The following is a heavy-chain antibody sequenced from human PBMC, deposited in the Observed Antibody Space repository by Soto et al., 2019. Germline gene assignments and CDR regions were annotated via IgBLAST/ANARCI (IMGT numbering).Heavy chain of an antibody. V-gene: IGHV3-64D*06. CDR1: GFTFSSYA. Sequence: PGGSLRLSCSASGFTFSSYAMHWVRQAPGKGLEYVSAISSNGGSTYYADSVKGRFTISRDNSKNTLYLQMSSLRAEDTAVYYCVKGPRIVGATTSSYFDYWGQGTLVTVSS. CDR2: ISSNGGST. J-gene: IGHJ4*02. CDR3: VKGPRIVGATTSSYFDY. D-gene: IGHD1-26*01.